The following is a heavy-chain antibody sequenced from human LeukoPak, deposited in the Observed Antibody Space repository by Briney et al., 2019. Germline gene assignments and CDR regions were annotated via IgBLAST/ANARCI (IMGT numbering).Heavy chain of an antibody. CDR2: IKQDGSEK. D-gene: IGHD3-3*01. CDR3: ARASPPLYDFWSGYDY. V-gene: IGHV3-7*01. CDR1: GFTFSSYW. Sequence: GGSLRLSCAASGFTFSSYWMSWVRQAPGKGLEWVANIKQDGSEKYYVDSVKGRFTISRDNAKNSLYLQMISLRAEDTAVYYCARASPPLYDFWSGYDYWGQGTLVTVSS. J-gene: IGHJ4*02.